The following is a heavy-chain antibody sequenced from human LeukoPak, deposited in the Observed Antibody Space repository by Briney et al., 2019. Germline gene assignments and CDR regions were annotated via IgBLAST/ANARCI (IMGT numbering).Heavy chain of an antibody. D-gene: IGHD4-17*01. CDR1: GGSISSGGYS. CDR2: IYHSGST. CDR3: ARGPTRTTPTTS. V-gene: IGHV4-30-2*01. J-gene: IGHJ4*02. Sequence: PSETLSLTCAVSGGSISSGGYSWSWIRQPPGKGLGWIGYIYHSGSTYYNPSLKSRVTISVDRSKNQFSLKLSSVTAADTAVYYCARGPTRTTPTTSWGQGTLVTVSS.